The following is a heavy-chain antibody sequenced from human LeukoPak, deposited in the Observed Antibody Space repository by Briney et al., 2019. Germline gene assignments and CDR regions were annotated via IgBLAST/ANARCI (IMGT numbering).Heavy chain of an antibody. CDR3: ARHVRCGGDCSRLDY. D-gene: IGHD2-21*02. Sequence: PSQTLSLTCAVSGGSISSGGYSWSWIRQPPGKGLEWIGYIYHSGSTYYNPSLKSRVTISVDRSKNQFSLKLSSVTAADTALYYCARHVRCGGDCSRLDYWGQGTLVTVSS. V-gene: IGHV4-30-2*01. CDR2: IYHSGST. J-gene: IGHJ4*02. CDR1: GGSISSGGYS.